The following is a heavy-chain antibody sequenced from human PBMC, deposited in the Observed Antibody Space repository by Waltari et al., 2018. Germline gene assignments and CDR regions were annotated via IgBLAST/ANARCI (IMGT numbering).Heavy chain of an antibody. Sequence: QVQLVQSGAEVKKPGSSVKVSCKASGGTFSSYAISWVRQAPGQGLEWMGGIFPIFVTANYAQKFQGRVTITADESTSTAYMELSSLRSEDTAVYYCARVADVDTAMGLDSVDWYFDLWGRGTLVTVSS. D-gene: IGHD5-18*01. V-gene: IGHV1-69*01. CDR1: GGTFSSYA. J-gene: IGHJ2*01. CDR3: ARVADVDTAMGLDSVDWYFDL. CDR2: IFPIFVTA.